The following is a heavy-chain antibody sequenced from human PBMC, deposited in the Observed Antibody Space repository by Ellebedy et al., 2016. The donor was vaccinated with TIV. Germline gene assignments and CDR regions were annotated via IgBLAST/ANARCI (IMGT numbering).Heavy chain of an antibody. V-gene: IGHV1-46*01. J-gene: IGHJ4*02. CDR2: IDARVGST. D-gene: IGHD4-17*01. Sequence: ASVKVSCKASGYTFTKYYFHWIRQAPGQGLEWMGVIDARVGSTTYAETLQGRITMTRDMSTRTVYMELSSLRSDDTAVYYCASVPSAGADFWGQGTLVTVSS. CDR1: GYTFTKYY. CDR3: ASVPSAGADF.